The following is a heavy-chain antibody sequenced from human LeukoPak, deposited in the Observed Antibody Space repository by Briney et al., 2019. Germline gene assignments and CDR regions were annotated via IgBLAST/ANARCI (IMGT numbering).Heavy chain of an antibody. CDR3: ARDRGVITARGVPSWFDP. CDR1: VHPNCISPSH. D-gene: IGHD3-10*01. Sequence: SETLSLPCTISVHPNCISPSHWPWIRQPAGKRLEWIGRIYTTGSPDYSPSLRGRVTISVDTSMNQFSLKLTSVSAADTAVYYCARDRGVITARGVPSWFDPWGQGILVTVSS. J-gene: IGHJ5*02. CDR2: IYTTGSP. V-gene: IGHV4-61*02.